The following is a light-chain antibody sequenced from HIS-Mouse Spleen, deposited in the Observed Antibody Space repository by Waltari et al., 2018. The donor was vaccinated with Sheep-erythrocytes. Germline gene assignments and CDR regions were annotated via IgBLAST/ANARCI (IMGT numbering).Light chain of an antibody. CDR3: QQYGSSPLFT. CDR2: GAS. J-gene: IGKJ3*01. V-gene: IGKV3-20*01. Sequence: EIVLTQSPGTLSLSPGERATLSCRASQSVSSSYLALYQQNPGQAPRHLISGASTRATGIPDRFSGSGSGTDFTLTISRLEPEDFAVYYCQQYGSSPLFTFGPGTKVDIK. CDR1: QSVSSSY.